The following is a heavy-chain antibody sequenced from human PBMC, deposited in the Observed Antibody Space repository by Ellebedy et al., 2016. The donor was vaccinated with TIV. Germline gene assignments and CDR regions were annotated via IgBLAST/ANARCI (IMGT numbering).Heavy chain of an antibody. CDR2: INHSGST. Sequence: SETLSLTXTVSGGSISSYYWSWIRQPPGKGLEWIGEINHSGSTNYNPSLKSRVTISVDTSKNQFSLKLSSVTAADTAVYYCARVLRRDYMDVWGKGTTVTVSS. CDR1: GGSISSYY. V-gene: IGHV4-34*01. CDR3: ARVLRRDYMDV. D-gene: IGHD3-16*01. J-gene: IGHJ6*03.